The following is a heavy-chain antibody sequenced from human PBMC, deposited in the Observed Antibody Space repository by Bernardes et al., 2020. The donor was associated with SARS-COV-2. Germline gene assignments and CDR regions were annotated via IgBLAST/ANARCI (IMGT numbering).Heavy chain of an antibody. Sequence: GGSLRLSCEASGFTFSDFWMHWVRQVPGKGLEWVSSISGEGDITYFADGAEGRFAISRDNSKSVFHLQVTSVTVDDTGVYFCAKGDSKTWFDPFDAWGQGSPVTVSS. CDR2: ISGEGDIT. CDR3: AKGDSKTWFDPFDA. CDR1: GFTFSDFW. V-gene: IGHV3-23*01. J-gene: IGHJ4*02. D-gene: IGHD4-4*01.